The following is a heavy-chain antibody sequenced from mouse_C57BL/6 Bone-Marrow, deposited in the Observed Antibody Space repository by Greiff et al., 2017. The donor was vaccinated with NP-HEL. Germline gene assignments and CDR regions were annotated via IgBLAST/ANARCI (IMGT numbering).Heavy chain of an antibody. CDR1: GYTFTDYY. J-gene: IGHJ2*01. CDR3: ARRDYGSSSPFDY. Sequence: VQLQQSGPVLVKPGASVKMSCKASGYTFTDYYMNWVKQSHGKSLEWIGVINPYNGGTSYNQKFKGKATLTVDKSSSTAYMELNSLTSEDSAVYYCARRDYGSSSPFDYWGQGTTLTVSS. V-gene: IGHV1-19*01. D-gene: IGHD1-1*01. CDR2: INPYNGGT.